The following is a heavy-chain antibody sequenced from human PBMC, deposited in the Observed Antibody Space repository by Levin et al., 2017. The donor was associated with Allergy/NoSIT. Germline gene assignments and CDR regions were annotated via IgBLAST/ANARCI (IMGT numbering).Heavy chain of an antibody. V-gene: IGHV1-2*02. CDR3: ATFRRSGPVYFFDH. CDR2: VNPINGDP. J-gene: IGHJ4*02. D-gene: IGHD2/OR15-2a*01. Sequence: GGSLRLSCKASGYTFTDYYIHWLRQAPGQRLEWMGWVNPINGDPNYAPRFKGRVTMTRNTSIITAFMELSGLTSDDTAIYFCATFRRSGPVYFFDHWGQGTLISVSS. CDR1: GYTFTDYY.